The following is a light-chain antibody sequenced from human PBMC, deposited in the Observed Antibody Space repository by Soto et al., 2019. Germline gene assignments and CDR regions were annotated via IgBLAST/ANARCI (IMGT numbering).Light chain of an antibody. V-gene: IGKV1-5*03. CDR1: HDINTW. Sequence: DIQMTQSPSTLSASVGDRVTITCRASHDINTWLAWYQQKPGKAPKLLIFTASHLESEVPSRFSGSGSGTEFTLTISSLQPDDSATYYCQQSYRTPVTFGQGTKLEIK. J-gene: IGKJ2*01. CDR2: TAS. CDR3: QQSYRTPVT.